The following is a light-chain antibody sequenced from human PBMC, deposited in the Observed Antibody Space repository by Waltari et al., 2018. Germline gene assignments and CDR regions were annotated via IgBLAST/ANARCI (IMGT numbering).Light chain of an antibody. CDR3: ASYISSDTLEL. Sequence: QSALTQPASVSGSPGQSISISCTGTSRAVGGYDYVSWYQQHPGKAPKLIIFDVSDRPSGVSSRFSGSKSGNTASLTISGLQAQDEADYYCASYISSDTLELFGGGTSLTVL. CDR2: DVS. J-gene: IGLJ2*01. V-gene: IGLV2-14*03. CDR1: SRAVGGYDY.